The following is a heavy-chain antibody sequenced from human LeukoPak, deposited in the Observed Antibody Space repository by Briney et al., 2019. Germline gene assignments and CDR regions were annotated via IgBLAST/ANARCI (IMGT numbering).Heavy chain of an antibody. CDR1: RFTFSDYY. Sequence: GGSLRLSCAASRFTFSDYYMSWVRQAPGKGLDWISYISPSGTTLYYADSVKGRFTISRDNAKNSLYLQMNSLRAEDTALYYCAKDKQPLRAAAWFDPWGQGTLVTVSS. V-gene: IGHV3-11*01. D-gene: IGHD4-17*01. CDR2: ISPSGTTL. CDR3: AKDKQPLRAAAWFDP. J-gene: IGHJ5*02.